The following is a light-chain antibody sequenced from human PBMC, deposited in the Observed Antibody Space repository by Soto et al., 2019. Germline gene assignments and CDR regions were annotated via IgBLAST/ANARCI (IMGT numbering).Light chain of an antibody. V-gene: IGKV3-20*01. CDR2: GAS. CDR1: QSVSSSY. Sequence: EIVLTQSPGTLSLSPGERATLSCRASQSVSSSYLAWYQQKPGQAPRLLIYGASSRATGIPDRFSGSGSGTAFTLTISGLEPEDFAVYYCQQYGSSPPNTFGQGTKLEIK. J-gene: IGKJ2*01. CDR3: QQYGSSPPNT.